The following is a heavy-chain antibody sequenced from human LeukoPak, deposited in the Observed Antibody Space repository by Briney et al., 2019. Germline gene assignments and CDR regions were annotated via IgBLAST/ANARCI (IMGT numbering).Heavy chain of an antibody. CDR2: ISGSGGST. J-gene: IGHJ3*02. D-gene: IGHD5-18*01. V-gene: IGHV3-23*01. CDR3: ARNTAMVTEAFDI. Sequence: GGSLRLSCAASGFTFSSYAMSWVRQAPGKGLEWVSAISGSGGSTYYADSVKGRFTISRDNSKNTLYLQMNSLRAEDTAVYYCARNTAMVTEAFDIWGQGTMVTVSS. CDR1: GFTFSSYA.